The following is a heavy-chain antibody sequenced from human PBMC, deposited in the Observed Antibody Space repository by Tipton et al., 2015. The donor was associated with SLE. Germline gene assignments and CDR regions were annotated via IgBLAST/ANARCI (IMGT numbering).Heavy chain of an antibody. V-gene: IGHV4-59*12. CDR1: GGFISSYY. D-gene: IGHD3-10*01. Sequence: TLSLTCTVSGGFISSYYWSWIRQPPGKGLEWIGYIYYSGSTNYNPSLKSRVTISVDTSKNQFSLKLSSVTAADTAVYYCASLRTEYYYGSRADYWGQGTLVTVSS. J-gene: IGHJ4*02. CDR2: IYYSGST. CDR3: ASLRTEYYYGSRADY.